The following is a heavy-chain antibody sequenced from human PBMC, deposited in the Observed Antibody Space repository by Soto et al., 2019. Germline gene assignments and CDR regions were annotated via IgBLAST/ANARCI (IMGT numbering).Heavy chain of an antibody. CDR2: ISTYSGDT. Sequence: QVHLVQSGVEVKTPGASVKVSCQASGYTFFTYDISWVRQAPGQGLEWMGWISTYSGDTKYAQKFQGRVTMTTDTSTTTAYLELRSLGSDDTAVYYCARHHGPSTSENWFDPCGQGTLVTVSS. CDR1: GYTFFTYD. J-gene: IGHJ5*02. V-gene: IGHV1-18*01. CDR3: ARHHGPSTSENWFDP.